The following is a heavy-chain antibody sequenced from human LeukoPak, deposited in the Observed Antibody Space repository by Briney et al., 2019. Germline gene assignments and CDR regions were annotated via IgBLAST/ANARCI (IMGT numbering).Heavy chain of an antibody. D-gene: IGHD3-22*01. CDR1: GFTFTRSA. V-gene: IGHV1-58*02. Sequence: ASVKFSCKASGFTFTRSAMQWVRQARGQRLEWIGWIVVGSGNTNYAQKFQERVTITRDMSTSTAYMELSSLRSEDTAVYFCAAADYYDSSGYYPYAFHIWGQGTMVTVSS. J-gene: IGHJ3*02. CDR3: AAADYYDSSGYYPYAFHI. CDR2: IVVGSGNT.